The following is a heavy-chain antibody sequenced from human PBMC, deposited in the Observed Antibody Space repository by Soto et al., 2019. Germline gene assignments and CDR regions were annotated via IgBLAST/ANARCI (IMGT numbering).Heavy chain of an antibody. J-gene: IGHJ4*02. D-gene: IGHD3-22*01. CDR2: ISPYNGNT. CDR3: ARDYPDSSGFSYAGY. V-gene: IGHV1-18*01. CDR1: GYTFTGYG. Sequence: QVQLVQSGGEVKKPGASVKVSCKTSGYTFTGYGISWVRQAPGQGPEWMGWISPYNGNTKYAQSFQGRVTMTTDTSTSTAYMDLRSLRSDDTAVYYCARDYPDSSGFSYAGYWGQGTLVNVSS.